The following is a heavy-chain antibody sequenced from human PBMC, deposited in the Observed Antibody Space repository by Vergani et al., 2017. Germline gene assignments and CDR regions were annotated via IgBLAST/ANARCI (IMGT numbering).Heavy chain of an antibody. CDR3: ARGEGGVVIKEIYYYYMEV. V-gene: IGHV4-59*01. D-gene: IGHD3-3*01. J-gene: IGHJ6*03. CDR2: IYYSGST. CDR1: GGSISSYY. Sequence: QVQLQESGPGLVKPSETLSLTCTVSGGSISSYYWSWIRQPPGKGLEWIGYIYYSGSTNYNPSLKSRVTISVDTSKNQFSLKLSSVTAADTAVYYCARGEGGVVIKEIYYYYMEVWGKGTTVTVSS.